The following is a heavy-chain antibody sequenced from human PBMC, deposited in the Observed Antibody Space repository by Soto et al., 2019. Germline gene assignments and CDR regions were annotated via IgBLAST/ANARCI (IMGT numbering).Heavy chain of an antibody. D-gene: IGHD3-10*02. J-gene: IGHJ4*02. CDR2: VSYSGST. CDR3: ARLFGCDVHCYFDS. Sequence: SETLSLTCTFSGGSFSSISNHYCSWIRQPPGKGLEWIGNVSYSGSTSYNPYLKGRVTISADTSQNQFSLKLNSVTAADTAVYFCARLFGCDVHCYFDSWGQGSRVTVAS. V-gene: IGHV4-39*01. CDR1: GGSFSSISNHY.